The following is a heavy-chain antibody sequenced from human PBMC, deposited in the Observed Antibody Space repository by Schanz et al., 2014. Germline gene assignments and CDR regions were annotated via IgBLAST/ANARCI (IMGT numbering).Heavy chain of an antibody. CDR2: IKTKTDGGTT. CDR1: GFTSSNAW. Sequence: EVRLVESGGGLVKPGGSLRLSCAASGFTSSNAWMSWVRQAPGKGLEWVGRIKTKTDGGTTDYAAPVKGRFTISRDDSKNTLFLQMNSLKTEDTAVYYCTTYCDGGCAIDNWGQGALVTVSS. V-gene: IGHV3-15*01. J-gene: IGHJ4*02. D-gene: IGHD6-19*01. CDR3: TTYCDGGCAIDN.